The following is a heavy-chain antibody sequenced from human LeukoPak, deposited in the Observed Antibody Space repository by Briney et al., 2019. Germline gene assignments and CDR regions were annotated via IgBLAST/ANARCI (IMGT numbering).Heavy chain of an antibody. Sequence: GRSLRLSCAASGFTFDDYAMHWVRQAPGKGLEWVSGISWNSGSIGYADSVKGRFTISRDNAKNSLYLQMNSLRAEDTALYYCAKDGSDYDILTGYHFDYWGQGTLVTVSS. CDR2: ISWNSGSI. D-gene: IGHD3-9*01. CDR1: GFTFDDYA. J-gene: IGHJ4*02. V-gene: IGHV3-9*01. CDR3: AKDGSDYDILTGYHFDY.